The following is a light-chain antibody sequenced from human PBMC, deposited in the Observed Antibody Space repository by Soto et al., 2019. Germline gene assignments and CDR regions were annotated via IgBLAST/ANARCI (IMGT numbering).Light chain of an antibody. V-gene: IGLV1-47*01. J-gene: IGLJ2*01. CDR2: RNN. Sequence: QPVLTQPPSASGTPGQRVTISCSGSSSNIGSNYVYWYQQLPGTAPKLLIYRNNQRPSGVPDRFSGSKSGTSASLAISGLRSEDEADYYCAAWDDNLSGVVFGGGTKLPV. CDR3: AAWDDNLSGVV. CDR1: SSNIGSNY.